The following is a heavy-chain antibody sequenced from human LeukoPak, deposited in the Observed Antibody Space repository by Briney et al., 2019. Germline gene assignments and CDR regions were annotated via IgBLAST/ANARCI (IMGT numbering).Heavy chain of an antibody. CDR1: GGTFSSYA. CDR3: ARDGSGSGTNWFDP. V-gene: IGHV1-69*04. J-gene: IGHJ5*02. D-gene: IGHD1-26*01. CDR2: IIPILGIA. Sequence: SVKVSCKASGGTFSSYAISWVRQAPGQGLEWMGRIIPILGIANYAQKFQGRVTITADKSTSTAYMELSSLRSENTAVYYCARDGSGSGTNWFDPWGQGTLVTVSS.